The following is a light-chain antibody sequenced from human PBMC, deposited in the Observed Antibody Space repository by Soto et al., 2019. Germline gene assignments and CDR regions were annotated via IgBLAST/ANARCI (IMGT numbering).Light chain of an antibody. CDR2: AAS. CDR1: QDIRNY. CDR3: QQYNSDPLT. V-gene: IGKV1-16*02. Sequence: DIQMTQSPSSRSSSVGYKIAITCRSSQDIRNYLAWFQQQPGKAPKSLIYAASTLQSGVPSKFSGSGSGTDFTLTISSLQPEDFETYYCQQYNSDPLTFGGGTKVDIK. J-gene: IGKJ4*01.